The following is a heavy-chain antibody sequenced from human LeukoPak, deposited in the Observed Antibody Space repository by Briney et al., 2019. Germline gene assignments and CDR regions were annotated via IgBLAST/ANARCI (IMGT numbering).Heavy chain of an antibody. CDR1: GYSFTSYW. Sequence: GESLKISCKGSGYSFTSYWIGWVRQMPGKGLEWMGIIYPGDSDTRYSPSFQGQVTISADKSISTAYLQWSSLKASDTAMYYCARELAHSGYSYGFDAFDIWGQGTMVTVSS. D-gene: IGHD5-18*01. CDR2: IYPGDSDT. CDR3: ARELAHSGYSYGFDAFDI. V-gene: IGHV5-51*01. J-gene: IGHJ3*02.